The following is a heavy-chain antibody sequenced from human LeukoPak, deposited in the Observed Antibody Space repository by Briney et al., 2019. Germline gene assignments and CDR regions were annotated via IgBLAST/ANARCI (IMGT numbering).Heavy chain of an antibody. CDR2: INTDGRTT. J-gene: IGHJ4*02. CDR3: ARARYSSRLDY. Sequence: GGSLRLSCAASGFSFSSYWMNWVRQAPGKGLVWVAHINTDGRTTTYADSVKGRFTVARDNAKNTLYLEMNRLRAEDTAVYYCARARYSSRLDYWGQGTLVTVSS. D-gene: IGHD6-13*01. V-gene: IGHV3-74*01. CDR1: GFSFSSYW.